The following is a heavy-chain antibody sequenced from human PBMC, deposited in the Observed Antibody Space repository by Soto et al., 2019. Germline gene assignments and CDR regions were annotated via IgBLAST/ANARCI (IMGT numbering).Heavy chain of an antibody. CDR3: AKSRILTGYSDY. J-gene: IGHJ4*02. CDR2: ISGSGGST. V-gene: IGHV3-23*01. CDR1: GFTFDDYA. D-gene: IGHD3-9*01. Sequence: GGSLRLSCAASGFTFDDYAMHWVRQAPGKGLEWVSAISGSGGSTYYADSVKGRFTISRDNSKNTLYLQMNSLRAEDTAVYYCAKSRILTGYSDYWGQGTLVTVSS.